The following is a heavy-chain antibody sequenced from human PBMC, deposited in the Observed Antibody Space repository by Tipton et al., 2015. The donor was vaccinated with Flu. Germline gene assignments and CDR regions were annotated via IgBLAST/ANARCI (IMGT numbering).Heavy chain of an antibody. CDR2: IYTSGNT. CDR3: ARARTDILSGANWCDP. CDR1: GGSISSYY. Sequence: LRLSCTVSGGSISSYYWSWIRQPAGKGLEWIGRIYTSGNTNYNPSLKSRVTMSVDTSKSQFSLKLRSVTAADTAVYYCARARTDILSGANWCDPWGQGTLVTVSS. V-gene: IGHV4-4*07. J-gene: IGHJ5*02. D-gene: IGHD3-9*01.